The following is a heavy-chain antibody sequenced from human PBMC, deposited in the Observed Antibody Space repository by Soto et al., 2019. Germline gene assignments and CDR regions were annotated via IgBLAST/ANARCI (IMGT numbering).Heavy chain of an antibody. V-gene: IGHV3-49*03. CDR2: IRSKVYGGTT. CDR1: GFTFGDYG. Sequence: GGSLRLSCTASGFTFGDYGMSWFRQAPGKGLEWVGFIRSKVYGGTTEYAASVKGRFTISRDDSKNTLYLQMTSLRAEDTAVYYCTKDWTGDRCPCMDVWGQGTTVTSP. J-gene: IGHJ6*02. D-gene: IGHD2-8*02. CDR3: TKDWTGDRCPCMDV.